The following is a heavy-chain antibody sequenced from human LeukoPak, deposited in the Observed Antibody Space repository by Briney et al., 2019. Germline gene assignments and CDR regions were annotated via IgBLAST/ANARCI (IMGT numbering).Heavy chain of an antibody. Sequence: ASVKVSCKASGYTFTGYYMHWVRQAPGQGLEWMGRINPNSGGTNYAQKFQGRVTMTRDTSNSTAYMELSRLRSDDTAVYYCARLPGYGDSMGDYWGQGTLVTVSS. V-gene: IGHV1-2*06. J-gene: IGHJ4*02. CDR1: GYTFTGYY. CDR3: ARLPGYGDSMGDY. D-gene: IGHD4-17*01. CDR2: INPNSGGT.